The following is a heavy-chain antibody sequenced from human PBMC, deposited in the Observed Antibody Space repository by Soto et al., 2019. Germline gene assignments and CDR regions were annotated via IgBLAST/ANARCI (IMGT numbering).Heavy chain of an antibody. CDR2: INHSGNT. J-gene: IGHJ4*02. CDR3: ARGYDILTGPPDY. Sequence: PSETLSLTCTVSGGSISSGDYYWSWIRQPPGKGLEWIGDINHSGNTNYNPSLKSRVTISVDTSKNQFSLKLTSVTAADTAVYYCARGYDILTGPPDYWGQGTLVTVSS. V-gene: IGHV4-30-4*01. CDR1: GGSISSGDYY. D-gene: IGHD3-9*01.